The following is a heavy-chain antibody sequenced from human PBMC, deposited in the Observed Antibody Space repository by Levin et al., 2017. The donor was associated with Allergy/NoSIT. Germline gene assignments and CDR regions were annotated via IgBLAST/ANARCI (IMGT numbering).Heavy chain of an antibody. CDR2: IKQDGSEK. V-gene: IGHV3-7*01. D-gene: IGHD2-2*01. CDR3: ARVDRYCSSTSCILFDY. CDR1: GFTFSSYW. J-gene: IGHJ4*02. Sequence: GGSLRLSCAASGFTFSSYWMSWVRQAPGKGLEWVANIKQDGSEKYYVDSVKGRFTISRDNAKNSLYLQMNSLRAEDTAVYYCARVDRYCSSTSCILFDYWGQGTLVTVSS.